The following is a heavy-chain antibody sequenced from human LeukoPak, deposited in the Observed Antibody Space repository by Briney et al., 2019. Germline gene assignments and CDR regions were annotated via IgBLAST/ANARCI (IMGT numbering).Heavy chain of an antibody. D-gene: IGHD4-17*01. J-gene: IGHJ4*02. CDR2: INPSGGST. Sequence: AAVKVSCKASGYTFTSYYMHWVRQTPGQGPEWMGIINPSGGSTSYAQKFQGRVTMTRDTSTSTVYMELSSLRSEDTAVYYCARAIPGGDGALDYWGQGTLVTVSS. V-gene: IGHV1-46*01. CDR3: ARAIPGGDGALDY. CDR1: GYTFTSYY.